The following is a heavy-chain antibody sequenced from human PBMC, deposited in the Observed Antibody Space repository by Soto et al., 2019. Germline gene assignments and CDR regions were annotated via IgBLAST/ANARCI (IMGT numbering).Heavy chain of an antibody. CDR1: GFTFSSYS. J-gene: IGHJ4*02. V-gene: IGHV3-48*01. CDR2: ISSSSSTI. D-gene: IGHD3-10*01. Sequence: EVQLVESGGGLVQPGGSLRLSCAASGFTFSSYSMNWVRQAPGKGLEWVSYISSSSSTIYYADSVKGRFTISRDNAMNPLYLQMNSLRAEDTAVYYCARANYYGSPGDFDYWGQGTLVTVSS. CDR3: ARANYYGSPGDFDY.